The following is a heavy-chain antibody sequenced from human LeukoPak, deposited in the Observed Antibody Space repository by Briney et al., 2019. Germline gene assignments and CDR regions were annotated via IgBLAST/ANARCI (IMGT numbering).Heavy chain of an antibody. CDR3: ARDTLLDGSRQWDYFDY. D-gene: IGHD1-26*01. V-gene: IGHV4-59*01. Sequence: SETLSLTCTVSGGSISSYFWSWIRQPPGKGLEWIGYIYYSGSTNYNPSLKSRVTISVDTSKNQFSLKLSSVTAADTAVYYCARDTLLDGSRQWDYFDYWGQGTLVTVSS. CDR2: IYYSGST. J-gene: IGHJ4*02. CDR1: GGSISSYF.